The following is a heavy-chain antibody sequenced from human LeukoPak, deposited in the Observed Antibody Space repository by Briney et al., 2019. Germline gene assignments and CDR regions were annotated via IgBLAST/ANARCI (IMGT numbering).Heavy chain of an antibody. J-gene: IGHJ4*02. CDR1: GGSFSGYY. V-gene: IGHV4-34*01. Sequence: SETLSLTCAVYGGSFSGYYWSWIRQPPGKGLEWLGEINHSGSTNYNPSLKSRVTISVDTSKNQFSLKLSSVTAADTAVYYCARGRWSATTASYYLDFWGQGTLVTVSS. CDR3: ARGRWSATTASYYLDF. CDR2: INHSGST. D-gene: IGHD5-24*01.